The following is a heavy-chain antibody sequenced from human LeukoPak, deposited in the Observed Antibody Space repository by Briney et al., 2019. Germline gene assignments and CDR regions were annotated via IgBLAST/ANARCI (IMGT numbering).Heavy chain of an antibody. CDR1: GFTFSSYG. D-gene: IGHD3-22*01. CDR2: ISYDGSNK. J-gene: IGHJ4*02. Sequence: PGRSLRLSCAASGFTFSSYGMHWVRQAPGKGLEWVAVISYDGSNKYYADSVKGRFTISRDNAKNTLDLQMNSLRAEDTAVYYCAKVRNFYDSSGRYFDYWGQGTLVTVSS. V-gene: IGHV3-30*18. CDR3: AKVRNFYDSSGRYFDY.